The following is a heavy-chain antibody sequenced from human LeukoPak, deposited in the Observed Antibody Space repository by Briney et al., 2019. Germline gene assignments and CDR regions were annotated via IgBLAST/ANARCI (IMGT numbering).Heavy chain of an antibody. V-gene: IGHV3-30*18. Sequence: GGSLTLSCAASGFTFSSYGMHWVRQAPGKGLEWVAVISYDGSNKYYADSVKGRFTISRDNSKNTLYLQMNSLRAEGTAVYYCAKDHYYGSGSFQNGFDYWGQGTLVTVSS. CDR3: AKDHYYGSGSFQNGFDY. D-gene: IGHD3-10*01. CDR1: GFTFSSYG. CDR2: ISYDGSNK. J-gene: IGHJ4*02.